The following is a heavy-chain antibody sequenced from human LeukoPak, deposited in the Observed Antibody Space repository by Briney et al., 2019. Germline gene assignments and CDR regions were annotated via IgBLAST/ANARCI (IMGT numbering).Heavy chain of an antibody. CDR1: GFTFSSYS. CDR2: MSSGSRYI. J-gene: IGHJ6*03. Sequence: GGSLRLSCAASGFTFSSYSMTWVRQAPGKGLEWVSSMSSGSRYIYYADSVKGRFTISRDNSKNTLYLQINSLRAEDTAVYYCAKDRQGVTTVTDYYYYMDVWGKGTTVTVSS. D-gene: IGHD4-17*01. CDR3: AKDRQGVTTVTDYYYYMDV. V-gene: IGHV3-21*04.